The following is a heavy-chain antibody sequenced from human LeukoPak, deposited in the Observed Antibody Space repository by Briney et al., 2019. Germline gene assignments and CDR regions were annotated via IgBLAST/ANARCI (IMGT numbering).Heavy chain of an antibody. CDR3: ARSLSSGAFDI. D-gene: IGHD2/OR15-2a*01. CDR2: IYYSGST. J-gene: IGHJ3*02. CDR1: GGSISSYY. Sequence: SETLSLTCTVSGGSISSYYWSWIRQPPGKGLEWIGYIYYSGSTNYNPSLTSRVTISVDTSKNQFSLKLSSVTAADTAVYYCARSLSSGAFDIWGQGTMVTVSS. V-gene: IGHV4-59*01.